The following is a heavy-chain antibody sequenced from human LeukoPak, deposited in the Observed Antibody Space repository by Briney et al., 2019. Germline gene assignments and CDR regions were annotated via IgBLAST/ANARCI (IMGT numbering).Heavy chain of an antibody. J-gene: IGHJ4*02. Sequence: GGSLRLSCAASGFTFSSYSMNWVRRAPGKGLEWVSSISSSSSYIYYADSVKGRFTISRDNAKNSLYLQMNSLRAEDTAVYYCARARNYYGSGSYIWGQATPVTVSS. D-gene: IGHD3-10*01. V-gene: IGHV3-21*01. CDR1: GFTFSSYS. CDR2: ISSSSSYI. CDR3: ARARNYYGSGSYI.